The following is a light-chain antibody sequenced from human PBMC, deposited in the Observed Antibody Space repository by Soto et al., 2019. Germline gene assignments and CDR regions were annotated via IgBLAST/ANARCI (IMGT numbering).Light chain of an antibody. V-gene: IGLV2-23*01. Sequence: QSALTQPASVSGSPGQSITVSCTGINSDVGIYNLVSWYQHHPGKAPKLVIYEGTKRPSGVSSRFSGSKSGNTASLTISGLQAEDVGDYYCCSYTSNTVVFGGGTKVTVL. CDR2: EGT. CDR3: CSYTSNTVV. J-gene: IGLJ2*01. CDR1: NSDVGIYNL.